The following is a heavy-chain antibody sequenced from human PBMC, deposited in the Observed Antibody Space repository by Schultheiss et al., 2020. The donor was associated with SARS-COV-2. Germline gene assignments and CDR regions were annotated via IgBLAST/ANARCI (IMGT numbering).Heavy chain of an antibody. CDR3: ARRQGYCSSTSCYSGGMDV. CDR2: IHDSGST. V-gene: IGHV4-59*08. CDR1: VDYFSIYY. D-gene: IGHD2-2*01. Sequence: SETLSLTCTVSVDYFSIYYWSWIRQPPGKGLEWIGFIHDSGSTNYNPSLKSRVTISVDTSKNQFSLKLSSVTAADTAVYYCARRQGYCSSTSCYSGGMDVWGQGTTVTVSS. J-gene: IGHJ6*02.